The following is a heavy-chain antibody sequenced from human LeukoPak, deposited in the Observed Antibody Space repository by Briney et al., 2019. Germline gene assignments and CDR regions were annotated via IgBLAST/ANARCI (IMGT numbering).Heavy chain of an antibody. Sequence: SATVSLTCTVSGGSISSYYWSWIRQPPGKGLEWIGYIYDNRSTNYNPSLKSRVTISVDTSKNQFSLKLSSVTAADTAVYYCARHGGASTTVVLNWFDPWGQGTLVTASA. CDR3: ARHGGASTTVVLNWFDP. J-gene: IGHJ5*02. CDR1: GGSISSYY. D-gene: IGHD4-23*01. V-gene: IGHV4-59*08. CDR2: IYDNRST.